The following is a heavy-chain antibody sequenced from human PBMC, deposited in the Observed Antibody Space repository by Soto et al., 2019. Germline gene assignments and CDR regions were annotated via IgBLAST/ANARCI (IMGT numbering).Heavy chain of an antibody. CDR1: GCTFSSYS. J-gene: IGHJ4*02. CDR3: ARDFSSGWFGELFPIDY. Sequence: LRFSCAASGCTFSSYSMNWIRQAPGKGLEWVSSISSSSSYIYYADSVKGRFTISRDNAKNSLYLQMNSLRAEDTAVYYCARDFSSGWFGELFPIDYWGQGTLVTVSS. V-gene: IGHV3-21*01. CDR2: ISSSSSYI. D-gene: IGHD3-10*01.